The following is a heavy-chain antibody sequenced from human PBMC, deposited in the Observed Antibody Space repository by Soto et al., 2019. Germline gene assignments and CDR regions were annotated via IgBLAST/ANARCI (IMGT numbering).Heavy chain of an antibody. V-gene: IGHV3-30*14. CDR3: ARPLGWKDQYYGINV. CDR1: GFAFSIYV. J-gene: IGHJ6*02. D-gene: IGHD1-1*01. Sequence: QVQLVDSGGGVVQPGRSLRLSCAASGFAFSIYVMHLVRQAPGKGLEWVAFISYNGNNKYHADSVKGRFTISRDNSKNMVYLQMNNLTTDDTAVYYCARPLGWKDQYYGINVCGQGTTVSVSS. CDR2: ISYNGNNK.